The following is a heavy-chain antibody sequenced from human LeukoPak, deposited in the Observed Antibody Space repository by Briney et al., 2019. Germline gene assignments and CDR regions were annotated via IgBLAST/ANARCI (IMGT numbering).Heavy chain of an antibody. CDR3: ARVGGRWLQWDY. J-gene: IGHJ4*02. Sequence: SGTLSLTCTVSGGSISSYYWSWIRQPPGKGLEWIGYIYYSGSTNYNPTLESRVTISVDTSKNQFCLKLSSATAADTAVYYCARVGGRWLQWDYWGQGTLVTVSS. CDR2: IYYSGST. D-gene: IGHD5-24*01. V-gene: IGHV4-59*01. CDR1: GGSISSYY.